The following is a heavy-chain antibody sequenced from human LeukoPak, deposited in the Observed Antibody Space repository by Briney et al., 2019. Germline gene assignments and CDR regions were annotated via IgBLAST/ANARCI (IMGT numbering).Heavy chain of an antibody. V-gene: IGHV3-74*01. Sequence: GGSLRLSCAASGFTFSSYRMHWVRQAPGKGLVWVSRINSDGSSTSYADSVKGRFTISRDNSKNTLYLQMNSLRAEDTAVYYCARDSWDCSSTSCPYYYYYGMDVWGQGTTVTVSS. J-gene: IGHJ6*02. CDR2: INSDGSST. D-gene: IGHD2-2*01. CDR1: GFTFSSYR. CDR3: ARDSWDCSSTSCPYYYYYGMDV.